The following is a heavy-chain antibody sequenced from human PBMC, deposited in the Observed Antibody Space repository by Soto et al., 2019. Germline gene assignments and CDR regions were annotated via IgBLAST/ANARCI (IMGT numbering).Heavy chain of an antibody. CDR2: IGTAGDT. V-gene: IGHV3-13*01. CDR1: GFTFSSYD. D-gene: IGHD3-22*01. J-gene: IGHJ6*02. CDR3: ARYSRYYGMDV. Sequence: GGSLRLSCAASGFTFSSYDMHWVRQATGKGLEWVSAIGTAGDTYYPGSVKGRFTISRENAKNSLYLQMNSLRAEDTAVYYCARYSRYYGMDVWGQGTTVTVSS.